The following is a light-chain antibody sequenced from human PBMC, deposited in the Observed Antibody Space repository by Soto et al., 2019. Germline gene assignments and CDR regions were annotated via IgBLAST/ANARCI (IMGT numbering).Light chain of an antibody. CDR3: CSYAGGYTYL. Sequence: QSALTQPRSVSGSPGQSVTISCTGTGNDVGAYNYVSWYQQHPGRPPKLMIYDVARCPSGVPDRFSGTKAGNTASLTIAGLQAEDAADYCCCSYAGGYTYLFGAGTKLTVL. CDR1: GNDVGAYNY. V-gene: IGLV2-11*01. J-gene: IGLJ2*01. CDR2: DVA.